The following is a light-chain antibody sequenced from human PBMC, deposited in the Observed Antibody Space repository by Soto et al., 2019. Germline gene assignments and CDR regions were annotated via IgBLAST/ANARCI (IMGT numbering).Light chain of an antibody. J-gene: IGLJ2*01. CDR2: YDN. CDR3: QVWDSGSDQVV. V-gene: IGLV3-21*04. CDR1: NIGSQS. Sequence: SYELTQPPSVSVAPGETARITCEGNNIGSQSVHWYQQKPGQAPVLVIYYDNDRPSGIPEEFSGSKSGNTATLIISRVEAGDEADYYCQVWDSGSDQVVFGGGTKLTVL.